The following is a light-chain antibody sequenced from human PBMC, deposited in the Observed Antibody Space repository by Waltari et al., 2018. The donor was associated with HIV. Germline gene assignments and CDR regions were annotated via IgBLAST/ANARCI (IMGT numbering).Light chain of an antibody. V-gene: IGKV1-5*03. CDR1: QSVSTW. CDR3: QQMNSFS. J-gene: IGKJ3*01. Sequence: DIQMTQSPSTLSASVGDRVTITCRASQSVSTWLDWSQQKPGQAPKLVISKTSSLETGVPSSFSGSGSGTEFTLTISDLHPDDFATYYCQQMNSFSFGPGTKVEI. CDR2: KTS.